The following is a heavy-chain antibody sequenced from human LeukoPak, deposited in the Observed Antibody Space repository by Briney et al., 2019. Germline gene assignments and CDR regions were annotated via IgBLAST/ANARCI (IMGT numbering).Heavy chain of an antibody. Sequence: GASVKVSCKASGYDFTNYYVHWVRQAPGQGLEWMGTINPNSHEDITTYAQKFQDRVTMTKDPAMSTVYMELSSLTSEDTAVYYCARDRAGAFFDYWGQGTLVTVSS. D-gene: IGHD1-26*01. CDR2: INPNSHEDIT. CDR1: GYDFTNYY. V-gene: IGHV1-46*01. CDR3: ARDRAGAFFDY. J-gene: IGHJ4*02.